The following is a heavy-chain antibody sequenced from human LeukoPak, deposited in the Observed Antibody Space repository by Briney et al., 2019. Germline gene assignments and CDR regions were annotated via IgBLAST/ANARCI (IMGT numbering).Heavy chain of an antibody. D-gene: IGHD2-2*01. CDR3: ARGRRLGYCSSTSCPPSRNWFDP. Sequence: KTSETLSLTCAVYGGSFSGYYWSWIRQPPGKGLEWIGEINHSGSTNYNPSLKSRVTISVDTSKNQFSLKLSSVTAADTAVYYCARGRRLGYCSSTSCPPSRNWFDPWGQGTLVTVSS. CDR1: GGSFSGYY. J-gene: IGHJ5*02. V-gene: IGHV4-34*01. CDR2: INHSGST.